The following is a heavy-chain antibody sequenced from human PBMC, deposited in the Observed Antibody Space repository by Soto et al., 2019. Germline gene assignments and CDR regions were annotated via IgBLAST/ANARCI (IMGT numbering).Heavy chain of an antibody. Sequence: QVQLQESGPGLVEPSQTLSLTCIVSSGSISSGDYCWSWIRQPPGKGLEWIGHIYNRVSTNSNPSRRSRVTISVATSKNRFSLKLSSMTAADTAVYYCAGGPSADKVDYWGQGTLVTVSS. CDR2: IYNRVST. CDR1: SGSISSGDYC. CDR3: AGGPSADKVDY. J-gene: IGHJ4*02. D-gene: IGHD3-3*01. V-gene: IGHV4-30-4*01.